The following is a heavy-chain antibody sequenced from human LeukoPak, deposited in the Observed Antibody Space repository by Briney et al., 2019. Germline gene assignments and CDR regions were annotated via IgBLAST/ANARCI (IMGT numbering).Heavy chain of an antibody. Sequence: ASVKVSCKASGYTFTSYGISWVRQAPGQGLEWMGWISAYNGNTNYAQKLQGRVTMTTDTSTSTAYMELRSLRSDDTAVYYCARLPGIAVAEVFDYWGQGTLVTVSS. CDR3: ARLPGIAVAEVFDY. V-gene: IGHV1-18*01. CDR2: ISAYNGNT. D-gene: IGHD6-19*01. J-gene: IGHJ4*02. CDR1: GYTFTSYG.